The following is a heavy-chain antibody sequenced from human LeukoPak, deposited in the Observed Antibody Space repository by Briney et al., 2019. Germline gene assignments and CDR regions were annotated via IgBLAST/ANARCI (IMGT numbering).Heavy chain of an antibody. V-gene: IGHV5-51*01. CDR2: IYPGESDI. Sequence: GESLKISCKGSAHSFTTYSIVWVRQMPGKGLEWMGIIYPGESDIEYSPSFQGQVTISADKSINTAYLQWSSLKASDTAMYYCARLADRWFDPWGQGTLVTVSS. J-gene: IGHJ5*02. CDR1: AHSFTTYS. CDR3: ARLADRWFDP.